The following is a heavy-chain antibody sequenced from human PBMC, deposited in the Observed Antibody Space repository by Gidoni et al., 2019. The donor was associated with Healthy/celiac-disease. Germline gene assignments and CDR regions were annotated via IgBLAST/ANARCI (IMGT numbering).Heavy chain of an antibody. J-gene: IGHJ6*02. CDR2: IYSCGST. CDR1: GFTASRNY. V-gene: IGHV3-66*01. CDR3: ARDLGYGSGPDDYYYHGMDV. Sequence: EVQLGESGGGLVQPGGWLRLSGAASGFTASRNYMSWVRQAPGKGLGWVSFIYSCGSTYYADSVNGRFTLSSSNSKNTLYLPMNSLRADDTAVYYCARDLGYGSGPDDYYYHGMDVWGQGTTVTVSS. D-gene: IGHD3-10*01.